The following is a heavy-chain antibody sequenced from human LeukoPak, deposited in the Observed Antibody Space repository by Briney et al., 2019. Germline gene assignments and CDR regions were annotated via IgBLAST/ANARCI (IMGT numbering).Heavy chain of an antibody. CDR3: ARDFIAVAGTGD. Sequence: EGSLRLSCAASGFTFSSYSMNWVRQAPGKGLEWVSSISSSSSYIYYADSVKGRFTISRDNAKNSLYLQMNSLRAEDTAVYYCARDFIAVAGTGDWGQGTLVTVSS. CDR2: ISSSSSYI. J-gene: IGHJ4*02. D-gene: IGHD6-19*01. CDR1: GFTFSSYS. V-gene: IGHV3-21*01.